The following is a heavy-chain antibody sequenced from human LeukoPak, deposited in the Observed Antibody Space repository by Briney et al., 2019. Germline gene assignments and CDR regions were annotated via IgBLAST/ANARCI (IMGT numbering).Heavy chain of an antibody. V-gene: IGHV4-39*01. CDR2: IYYSGST. J-gene: IGHJ6*04. CDR3: ARSGAYYDMDV. CDR1: GGSISSGTYY. D-gene: IGHD4-17*01. Sequence: SETLSLTCIVSGGSISSGTYYWGWIRQPPGKGLEWIGSIYYSGSTYYNPSLKSRVTISVDTSKNQFSLKLSSVTAADTAVYYCARSGAYYDMDVWGKGTTVAVSS.